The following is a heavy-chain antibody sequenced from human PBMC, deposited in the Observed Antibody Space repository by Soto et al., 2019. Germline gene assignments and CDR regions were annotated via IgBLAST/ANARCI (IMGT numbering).Heavy chain of an antibody. J-gene: IGHJ4*02. Sequence: SETLPLTCTVSGVSISSYCWSWIRQPPGKGLEWIGYIYYSGSTNYNPSLKSRVTISVDTSKNQFSLKLSSVTAADTAVYYCARLHNDYGPLGYFDYWGQGTLVTVSS. CDR3: ARLHNDYGPLGYFDY. CDR1: GVSISSYC. CDR2: IYYSGST. V-gene: IGHV4-59*08. D-gene: IGHD4-17*01.